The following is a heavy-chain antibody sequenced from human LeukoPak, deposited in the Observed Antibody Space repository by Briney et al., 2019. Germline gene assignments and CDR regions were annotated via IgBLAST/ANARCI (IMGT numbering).Heavy chain of an antibody. CDR3: ARTPIAVAGAVAYYFDY. V-gene: IGHV4-34*01. Sequence: SETLSLTCAVYGGSFSGYYWSWIRQPPGKGLEWIGEINHSGSTNYNPSLKSRVTISVDTSKNQFSLKLSSVTAADTAVYYCARTPIAVAGAVAYYFDYWGQGTLVTVSS. CDR2: INHSGST. D-gene: IGHD6-19*01. J-gene: IGHJ4*02. CDR1: GGSFSGYY.